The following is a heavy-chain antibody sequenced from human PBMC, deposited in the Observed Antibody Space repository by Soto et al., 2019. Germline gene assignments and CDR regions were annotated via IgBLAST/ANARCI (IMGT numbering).Heavy chain of an antibody. D-gene: IGHD4-17*01. V-gene: IGHV4-4*02. CDR2: IYHSGRT. CDR1: GDSMITSSW. Sequence: QVHLQESGPGLVKPSETLSLTCVVSGDSMITSSWWTWVRQSPGKGLEWIGEIYHSGRTDYNPSLKSRVTISVDKSKSQFSLQLTSVTAADTAVYFCARRKTVTRDWFDPWGQGTLVTVSS. CDR3: ARRKTVTRDWFDP. J-gene: IGHJ5*02.